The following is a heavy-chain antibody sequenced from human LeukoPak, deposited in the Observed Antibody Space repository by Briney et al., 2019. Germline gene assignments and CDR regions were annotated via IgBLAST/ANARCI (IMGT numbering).Heavy chain of an antibody. CDR1: GGSFSSSSYS. CDR3: ARSDCSSTSCYAFDI. V-gene: IGHV4-39*01. D-gene: IGHD2-2*01. J-gene: IGHJ3*02. CDR2: IYYSWNT. Sequence: SETLSLTCTVSGGSFSSSSYSWGWIRQPPGKGLEWIGSIYYSWNTYYNPSLKSRVTISVDTSKNQFSLKLSSVTAADTAVYYCARSDCSSTSCYAFDIWGQGTMVTVSS.